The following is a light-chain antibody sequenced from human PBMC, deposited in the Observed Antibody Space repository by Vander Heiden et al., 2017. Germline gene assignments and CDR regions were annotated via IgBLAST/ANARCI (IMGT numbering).Light chain of an antibody. V-gene: IGKV1-5*03. CDR1: QSISSW. Sequence: DIQMTQSPSTLSASVGDRVTITCRASQSISSWLAWYQQKPGKAPKLLIYKASSLESGVPSRFSGSGYGTEFTLTISSLQPDDFATYYCQQYNSYSQGTFGGGTKVEIK. CDR2: KAS. J-gene: IGKJ4*01. CDR3: QQYNSYSQGT.